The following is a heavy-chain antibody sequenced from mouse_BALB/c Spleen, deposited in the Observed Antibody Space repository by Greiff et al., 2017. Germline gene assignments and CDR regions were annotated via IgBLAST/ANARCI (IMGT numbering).Heavy chain of an antibody. CDR2: ISSGGSYT. J-gene: IGHJ1*01. V-gene: IGHV5-6*01. Sequence: EVKLMESGGDLVKPGGSLKLSCAASGFTFSSYGMSWVRQTPDKRLEWVATISSGGSYTYYPDSVKGRFTISRDNAKNTLYLQMSSLKSEDTAMYYCARPPYYYGSSYNFDVWGAGTTVTVSS. CDR3: ARPPYYYGSSYNFDV. CDR1: GFTFSSYG. D-gene: IGHD1-1*01.